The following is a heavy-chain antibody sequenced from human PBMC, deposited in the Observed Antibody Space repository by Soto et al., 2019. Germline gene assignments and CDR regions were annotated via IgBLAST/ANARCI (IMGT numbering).Heavy chain of an antibody. CDR2: IYYSGST. D-gene: IGHD6-13*01. V-gene: IGHV4-30-4*01. J-gene: IGHJ3*02. Sequence: PSETLSLTCTVSGGSISSGDYYWSWIRQPPGKGLEWIGYIYYSGSTYYNPSLKSRVTISVDTSKNQFSLKLSSVTAADTAVYYCARSLAAADTGLEFDIWGQGTMVNVSS. CDR1: GGSISSGDYY. CDR3: ARSLAAADTGLEFDI.